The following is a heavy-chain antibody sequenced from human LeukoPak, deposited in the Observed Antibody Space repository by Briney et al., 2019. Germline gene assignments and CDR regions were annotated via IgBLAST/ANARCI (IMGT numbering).Heavy chain of an antibody. CDR3: ARGEDEAAAVWFDP. CDR1: VGSFSGYY. D-gene: IGHD6-13*01. Sequence: SETLSLTCAVYVGSFSGYYWSWIRQPPGKGLEWIGEINHSGSTNYNPSLKSRVTISVDTSKNQFSLKLSSVTAADTAVYYCARGEDEAAAVWFDPWGQGTLVTVSS. CDR2: INHSGST. J-gene: IGHJ5*02. V-gene: IGHV4-34*01.